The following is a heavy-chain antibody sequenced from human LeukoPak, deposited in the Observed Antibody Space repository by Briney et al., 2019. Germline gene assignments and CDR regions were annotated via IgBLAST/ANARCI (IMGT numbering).Heavy chain of an antibody. CDR3: ARDPGGWIDY. Sequence: GGSLRLSCVVSGFTFSRYSMNWVRQAPGKGLEWVSFISSSSSHIYYAESMKGRFTISRDNAKNSLFLQMNSLRVEDMAVYYCARDPGGWIDYWGQGTLVTVSS. D-gene: IGHD4-23*01. CDR1: GFTFSRYS. J-gene: IGHJ4*02. V-gene: IGHV3-21*01. CDR2: ISSSSSHI.